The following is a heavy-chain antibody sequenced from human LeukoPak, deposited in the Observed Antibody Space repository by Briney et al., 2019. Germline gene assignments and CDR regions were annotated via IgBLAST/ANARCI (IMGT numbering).Heavy chain of an antibody. V-gene: IGHV1-18*01. CDR2: ISAYNGNT. D-gene: IGHD3-10*01. J-gene: IGHJ5*02. Sequence: GASVKGSCKASGYTFSTNGISCGRQAPGQGVECMGWISAYNGNTNYAQKLQGRVTMTTDTSTSTAYMELRSLRSDDTAVYYCARDRGRAPFDPWGQGTLVTVSS. CDR3: ARDRGRAPFDP. CDR1: GYTFSTNG.